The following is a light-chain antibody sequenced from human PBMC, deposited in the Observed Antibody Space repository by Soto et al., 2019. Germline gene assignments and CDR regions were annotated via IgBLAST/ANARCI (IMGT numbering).Light chain of an antibody. Sequence: QSVLTQPPCASGSPGQSGAISYTGTSSDAGGYNSVSWYQLHPGKAPKLMIYEVSKRPSGVPDRFSGSKSGNTASLTVSGLQAEDEADYYCSSYAGSNNFVFGGGTKLTVL. CDR2: EVS. CDR1: SSDAGGYNS. CDR3: SSYAGSNNFV. V-gene: IGLV2-8*01. J-gene: IGLJ2*01.